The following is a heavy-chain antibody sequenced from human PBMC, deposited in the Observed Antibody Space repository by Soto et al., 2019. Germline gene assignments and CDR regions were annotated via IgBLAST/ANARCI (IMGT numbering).Heavy chain of an antibody. D-gene: IGHD2-21*01. CDR1: GFTCGNYW. CDR3: ASARHIGP. V-gene: IGHV3-7*01. Sequence: RGSLRLSCAASGFTCGNYWMSWFRQAPGKGPEWVANIKQDGSERNYLDSVKGRFTISRDNAENSLYLQMNSLRVEDTGVYYCASARHIGPWGQGTLVTVSS. CDR2: IKQDGSER. J-gene: IGHJ5*02.